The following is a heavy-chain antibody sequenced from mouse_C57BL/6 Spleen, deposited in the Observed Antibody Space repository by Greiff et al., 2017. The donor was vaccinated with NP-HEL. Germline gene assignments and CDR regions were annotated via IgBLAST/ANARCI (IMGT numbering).Heavy chain of an antibody. Sequence: QVHVKQSGPELVKPGASVKISCKASGYTFTDYYINWVKQRPGQGLEWIGWIYPGSGNTKYNEKFKGKATLTVDTSSSTAYMQLSSLTSEDSAVYFCARAPIYYDYPYYFDYWGQGTTLTVSS. CDR1: GYTFTDYY. J-gene: IGHJ2*01. V-gene: IGHV1-84*01. CDR2: IYPGSGNT. D-gene: IGHD2-4*01. CDR3: ARAPIYYDYPYYFDY.